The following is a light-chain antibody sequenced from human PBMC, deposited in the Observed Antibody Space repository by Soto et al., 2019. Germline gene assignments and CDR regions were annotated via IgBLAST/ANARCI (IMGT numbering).Light chain of an antibody. CDR1: TMGSQS. CDR3: QVWDSSSDPWV. Sequence: SYELTQPPSVSVAPGKTARITCGGNTMGSQSVHWYQHKPGQAPVLVIYYDSDRPSGIPERFSGSNSGNTATLTISRVEAGDEDVYYCQVWDSSSDPWVFGGGTKVTVL. J-gene: IGLJ3*02. CDR2: YDS. V-gene: IGLV3-21*04.